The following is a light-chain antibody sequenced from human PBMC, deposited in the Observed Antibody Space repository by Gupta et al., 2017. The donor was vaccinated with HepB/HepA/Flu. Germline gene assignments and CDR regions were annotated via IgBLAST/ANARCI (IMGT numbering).Light chain of an antibody. Sequence: EIVMTQSPATLSVSPGERATLSCRASQSVSTYLAWIQQKPGQAPRRLIYGASTRATGIPDRISGSGSGTEFTLTISSLQSEDFAVYSCQQYIKWPLTFGGGTKVEIK. CDR3: QQYIKWPLT. V-gene: IGKV3-15*01. CDR2: GAS. CDR1: QSVSTY. J-gene: IGKJ4*01.